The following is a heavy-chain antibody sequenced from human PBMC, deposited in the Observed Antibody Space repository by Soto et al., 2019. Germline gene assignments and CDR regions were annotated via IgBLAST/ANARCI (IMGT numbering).Heavy chain of an antibody. J-gene: IGHJ4*02. CDR2: IYYSGST. CDR3: ARVRRDRYIYRALPDFDY. CDR1: GGSISSGDYY. V-gene: IGHV4-30-4*01. Sequence: QVQLQESGPGLVKPSQTLSLTCTVSGGSISSGDYYWSWFRQPPGKGLEWIGYIYYSGSTYYNPSLQSRVTISVDTSKNQVSLKQSSVTAADTAVYYWARVRRDRYIYRALPDFDYWGQGTLVTVFS. D-gene: IGHD1-26*01.